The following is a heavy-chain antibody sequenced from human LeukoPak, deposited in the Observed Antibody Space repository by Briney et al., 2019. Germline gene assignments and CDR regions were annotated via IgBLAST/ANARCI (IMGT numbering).Heavy chain of an antibody. CDR2: INHSGST. J-gene: IGHJ4*02. Sequence: SETLSLTCAVYGGSFSGYYWSWIRQPPGQGLEWIGEINHSGSTNYNPSLKSRVTLSVDTSKNQFSLKLSSVTAADTAVYYCARTEVYCGGDCYSAIDYWGQGTLVTVSS. D-gene: IGHD2-21*02. V-gene: IGHV4-34*01. CDR3: ARTEVYCGGDCYSAIDY. CDR1: GGSFSGYY.